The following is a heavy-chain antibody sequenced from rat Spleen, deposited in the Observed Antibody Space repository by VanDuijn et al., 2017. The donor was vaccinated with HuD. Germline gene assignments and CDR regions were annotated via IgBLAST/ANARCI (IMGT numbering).Heavy chain of an antibody. CDR2: ISYEGSGT. J-gene: IGHJ2*01. V-gene: IGHV5-31*01. D-gene: IGHD2-1*01. CDR1: GFTFNNYW. CDR3: TRRDFGYTYGY. Sequence: EVQLVESGGDLVQPGRSLKLSCVASGFTFNNYWMTWVRQAPGMGLEWVASISYEGSGTYYGDSVKGRFTISRDNAKSTLYLQMNSLRSEDTATYYCTRRDFGYTYGYWGQGVMVTVSS.